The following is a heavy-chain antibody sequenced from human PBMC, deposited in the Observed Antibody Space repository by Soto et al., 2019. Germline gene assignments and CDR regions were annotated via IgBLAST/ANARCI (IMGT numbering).Heavy chain of an antibody. CDR3: ARGGGGGWTPFDY. V-gene: IGHV3-11*05. J-gene: IGHJ4*02. D-gene: IGHD6-19*01. CDR1: GFTFSDYY. Sequence: QVQLVESGGGLVKPGGSLRLSCAASGFTFSDYYMSWIRQAPGKGLEGVSYISSSSSYTNYADSVKGRFTISRDNTKNSLYLQMNSLRAEDTPVYYWARGGGGGWTPFDYWGQGTLVTVSS. CDR2: ISSSSSYT.